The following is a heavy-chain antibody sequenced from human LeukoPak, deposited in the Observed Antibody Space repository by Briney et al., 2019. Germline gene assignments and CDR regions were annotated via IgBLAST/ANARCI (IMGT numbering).Heavy chain of an antibody. D-gene: IGHD3-22*01. CDR2: INPSGGST. CDR3: ARDFHDSSGPPRNFQH. CDR1: GYAFTSYY. V-gene: IGHV1-46*01. J-gene: IGHJ1*01. Sequence: ASVKVSCKASGYAFTSYYMHWVRQAPGQGLEWMGIINPSGGSTSYAQKFQGRITMTRDTSTSTVYMELSSLRSEDTAVYYCARDFHDSSGPPRNFQHWGQGTLVTVSS.